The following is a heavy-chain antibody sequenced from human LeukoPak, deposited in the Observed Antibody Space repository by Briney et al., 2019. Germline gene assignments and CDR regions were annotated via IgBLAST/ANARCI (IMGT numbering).Heavy chain of an antibody. Sequence: SETLSLTCAASGGTISSYYWSWIRQPPGKGLEWMGYIYYSGSTNYNPSLKSRVTISVDTSRNEFSLKLSSVTAADTAVYYCARGSASYYYYYGMDVWGQGTTVTVSS. V-gene: IGHV4-59*01. CDR2: IYYSGST. CDR3: ARGSASYYYYYGMDV. CDR1: GGTISSYY. J-gene: IGHJ6*02.